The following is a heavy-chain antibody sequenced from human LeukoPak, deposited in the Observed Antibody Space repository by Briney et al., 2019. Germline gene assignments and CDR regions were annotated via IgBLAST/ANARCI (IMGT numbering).Heavy chain of an antibody. V-gene: IGHV3-48*03. D-gene: IGHD3-10*01. CDR3: ARVHYGSGDY. CDR2: ISSSGSTI. J-gene: IGHJ4*02. CDR1: GFTFSSYE. Sequence: GGSLRLSCAASGFTFSSYEMNWVRQAPGKGLEWVSYISSSGSTIYYADSVKGRFTISRDNAKNSLYLQMNSLRAEDAAVYYCARVHYGSGDYWGQGTLVTVSS.